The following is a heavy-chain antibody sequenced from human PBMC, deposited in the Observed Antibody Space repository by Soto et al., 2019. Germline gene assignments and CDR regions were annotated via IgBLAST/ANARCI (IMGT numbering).Heavy chain of an antibody. CDR3: AKDPYYYGSGSYYGGLYYYYGMDV. Sequence: QSGGSLRLSCAASGFTFSSYGMHWVRQAPGKGLEWVAVISYDGSNKYYADSVKGRFTISRDNSKNTLYLQMNSLRAEDTAVYYCAKDPYYYGSGSYYGGLYYYYGMDVWGQGTTVTVSS. V-gene: IGHV3-30*18. D-gene: IGHD3-10*01. CDR2: ISYDGSNK. CDR1: GFTFSSYG. J-gene: IGHJ6*02.